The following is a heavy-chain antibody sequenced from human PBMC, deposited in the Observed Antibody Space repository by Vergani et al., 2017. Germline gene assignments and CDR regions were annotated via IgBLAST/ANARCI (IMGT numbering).Heavy chain of an antibody. V-gene: IGHV4-30-2*01. CDR2: VYYSGTT. Sequence: QLQLQQSGPGLVKPSETLSLTCTVSGDSISSGVYYWNWVRQPPGKPLEWIGSVYYSGTTYYNPSLGGRVTMSIDKSKNHFSLTLTSVTAADSAFYFCARGQTGYSRDWSTYFFYMDVWGKGTTVTVSS. J-gene: IGHJ6*03. CDR1: GDSISSGVYY. D-gene: IGHD3/OR15-3a*01. CDR3: ARGQTGYSRDWSTYFFYMDV.